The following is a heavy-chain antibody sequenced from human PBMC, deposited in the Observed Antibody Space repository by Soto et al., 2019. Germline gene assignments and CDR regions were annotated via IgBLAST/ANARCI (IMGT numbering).Heavy chain of an antibody. D-gene: IGHD3-10*01. V-gene: IGHV4-59*01. J-gene: IGHJ3*02. CDR3: ARAPMVRGVITVRAFDI. CDR1: GGSISSYY. CDR2: IYYSGST. Sequence: SETLSLTCTVSGGSISSYYWSWIRQPPGKGLEWIGYIYYSGSTNYNPSLKSRVTISVDTSKNQFSLKLSYVTAADTAVYYCARAPMVRGVITVRAFDIWGQGTMVTVS.